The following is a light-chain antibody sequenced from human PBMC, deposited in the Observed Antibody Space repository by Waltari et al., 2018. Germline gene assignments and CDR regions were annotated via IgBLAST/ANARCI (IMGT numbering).Light chain of an antibody. Sequence: QSALTPPASVSGSPGQSITIPCTGTSSDVRTYNPVSWYQDHPGQGPKVIIYDVSDRPSGVSARFSGSKSGNTASLTISGLQAEDEADYYCSSQSSDDVVLFGGGTKVTVL. CDR1: SSDVRTYNP. V-gene: IGLV2-14*03. CDR3: SSQSSDDVVL. J-gene: IGLJ3*02. CDR2: DVS.